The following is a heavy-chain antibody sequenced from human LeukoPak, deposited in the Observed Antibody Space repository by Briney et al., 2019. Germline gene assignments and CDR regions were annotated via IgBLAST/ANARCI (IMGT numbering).Heavy chain of an antibody. CDR3: ARSKGGCSTFCYAHFDY. CDR2: ICYSGST. D-gene: IGHD2-2*01. J-gene: IGHJ4*02. Sequence: SQTLSLTCTVSGGSISTDDYYWSWIRQPPGKGLEWIGYICYSGSTYYNPSLKSRVTISVDTSKNQFSLKLNSVTAADTAVYYCARSKGGCSTFCYAHFDYWGQGALATVSS. CDR1: GGSISTDDYY. V-gene: IGHV4-30-4*01.